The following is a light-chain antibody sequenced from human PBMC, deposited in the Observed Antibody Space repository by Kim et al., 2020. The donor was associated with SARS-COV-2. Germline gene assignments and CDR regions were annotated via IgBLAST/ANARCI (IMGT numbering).Light chain of an antibody. CDR2: YAS. J-gene: IGKJ2*03. CDR1: ESISAY. V-gene: IGKV1-39*01. Sequence: SASVGDIVTITCRASESISAYLKWYQQKPGKAPEVVIYYASSLESGVPSRFSGSGSGTDFTLAISSLQPKDFVTYYCQQSYSLPYSFGQGTKLEI. CDR3: QQSYSLPYS.